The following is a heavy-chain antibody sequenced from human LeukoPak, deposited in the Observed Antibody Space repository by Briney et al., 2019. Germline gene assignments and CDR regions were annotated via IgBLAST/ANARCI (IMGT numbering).Heavy chain of an antibody. D-gene: IGHD6-19*01. J-gene: IGHJ4*02. CDR3: ARLLAVAKTDYFDC. CDR1: GGSISSSSYY. Sequence: SQTLSLTCTVSGGSISSSSYYWAWIRQPPGKGLEWVGSGYFSGSTYYNPSLKSRGTISVDASKNQFSLKLSSVTAADTAVYYCARLLAVAKTDYFDCWGQGTLVTVSS. V-gene: IGHV4-39*01. CDR2: GYFSGST.